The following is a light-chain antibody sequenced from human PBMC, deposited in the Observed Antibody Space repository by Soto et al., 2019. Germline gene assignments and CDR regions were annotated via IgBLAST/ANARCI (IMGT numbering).Light chain of an antibody. CDR1: QDISNY. CDR3: QQYGYVPYT. J-gene: IGKJ2*01. CDR2: DAS. Sequence: DIQMTQSPSSLSASVGDRVTITCQASQDISNYLNWYQQKPGKAPKLLIYDASNLKAGVPSKFSGSGSGTDFTFTISSLQPEDTATYYCQQYGYVPYTFGQGTKLEIE. V-gene: IGKV1-33*01.